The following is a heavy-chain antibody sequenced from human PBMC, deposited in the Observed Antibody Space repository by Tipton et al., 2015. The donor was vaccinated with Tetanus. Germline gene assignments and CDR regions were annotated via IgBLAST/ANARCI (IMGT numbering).Heavy chain of an antibody. CDR2: IYYSGST. J-gene: IGHJ4*02. CDR3: ARGGLGEVGY. Sequence: TLSLTCTVSGGSISSYYWSWIRQPPGKGLEWIGYIYYSGSTNYNPTLKSRVTISVDTSKNQSSLKLSSVTAADTAVYYCARGGLGEVGYWGQGTLVTVSS. CDR1: GGSISSYY. V-gene: IGHV4-59*01. D-gene: IGHD2-15*01.